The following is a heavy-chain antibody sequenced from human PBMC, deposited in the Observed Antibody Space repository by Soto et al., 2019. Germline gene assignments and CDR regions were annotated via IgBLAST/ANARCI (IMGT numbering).Heavy chain of an antibody. J-gene: IGHJ4*02. CDR3: AYSSTPFDS. D-gene: IGHD6-13*01. CDR1: GFTFSSYA. V-gene: IGHV3-23*01. Sequence: EVQLLESGGGLVQPGGSLRLSCAASGFTFSSYAMSWVRQAPGKGLEWVSAISGSGGSTYYADSVKGRFTISRDNSKNTLYLQMNSRRAGDTSVYYCAYSSTPFDSWGQGYLVTVSS. CDR2: ISGSGGST.